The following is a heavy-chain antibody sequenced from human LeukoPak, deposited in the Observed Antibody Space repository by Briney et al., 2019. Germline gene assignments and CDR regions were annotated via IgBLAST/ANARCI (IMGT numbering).Heavy chain of an antibody. J-gene: IGHJ4*02. Sequence: PGGSLRLSCAASGFSVSTDHMSWVRQAPGKGLEWVSVIYNDGSTYYADTVKGRFTISRDNSKNTVDLLLNSLRAEDTAVYYCARVLELSYDYWGQGTLVTVSS. CDR3: ARVLELSYDY. V-gene: IGHV3-53*01. CDR1: GFSVSTDH. CDR2: IYNDGST. D-gene: IGHD3-16*02.